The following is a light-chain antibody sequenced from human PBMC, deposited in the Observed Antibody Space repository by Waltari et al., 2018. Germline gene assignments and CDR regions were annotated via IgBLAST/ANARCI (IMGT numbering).Light chain of an antibody. Sequence: EIVMTQSPATLSVSPGERATLSCRASPSVSSNLAWYQPKPGQAPRLPIYGASTRATGIPARFSGSGSGTEFTLTISSLQSEDFAVYYCQQYNNWPPTFGQGTKVEIK. V-gene: IGKV3-15*01. CDR3: QQYNNWPPT. CDR1: PSVSSN. CDR2: GAS. J-gene: IGKJ1*01.